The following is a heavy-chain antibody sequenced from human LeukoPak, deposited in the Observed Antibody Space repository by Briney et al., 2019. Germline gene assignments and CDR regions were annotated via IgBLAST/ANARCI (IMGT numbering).Heavy chain of an antibody. CDR2: INHSGST. CDR1: GGSFSGYY. D-gene: IGHD2-15*01. J-gene: IGHJ6*03. Sequence: PSETLSLTCAVYGGSFSGYYWSWIRQPPGKGLEWIGEINHSGSTNYNPSLKSRVTISVDTSKNQFSLKLSSVTAADTAVYYCARHALEVVVVDAHYMDVWGKGTTVTISS. CDR3: ARHALEVVVVDAHYMDV. V-gene: IGHV4-34*01.